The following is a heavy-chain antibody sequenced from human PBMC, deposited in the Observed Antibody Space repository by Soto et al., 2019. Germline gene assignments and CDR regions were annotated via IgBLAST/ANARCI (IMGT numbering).Heavy chain of an antibody. CDR3: ARKGGRYSYGLTDYFDY. CDR2: INPNSGGT. CDR1: GYTFTGYY. D-gene: IGHD5-18*01. Sequence: GASVKVSCKASGYTFTGYYMHWVRQAPGQGLEWMGWINPNSGGTNYAQKFQGRVTVTRDTSISTAYMELSRLRSDDTAVYYCARKGGRYSYGLTDYFDYWGQGTLVTVSS. J-gene: IGHJ4*02. V-gene: IGHV1-2*02.